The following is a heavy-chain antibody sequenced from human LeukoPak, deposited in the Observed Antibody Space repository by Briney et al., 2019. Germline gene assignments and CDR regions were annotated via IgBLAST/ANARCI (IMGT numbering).Heavy chain of an antibody. CDR1: GGSISSGSYY. CDR2: IYTSGST. CDR3: ARGQGATVPQVGKNWFDP. D-gene: IGHD1-26*01. V-gene: IGHV4-61*02. Sequence: SQTLSLTCTVSGGSISSGSYYWAWIRQPAGKGLEWIGRIYTSGSTNYNPSLKSRVILSVDTSKNQFSLKLISVTVADTAIYYCARGQGATVPQVGKNWFDPWGQGTRVTVSS. J-gene: IGHJ5*02.